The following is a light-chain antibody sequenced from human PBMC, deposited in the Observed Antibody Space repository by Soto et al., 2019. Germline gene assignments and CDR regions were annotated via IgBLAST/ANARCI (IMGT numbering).Light chain of an antibody. CDR3: QQSYSTPCT. Sequence: DIQMTQSPSTLSSSVGDRVIITCRASQRISSWLAWYQQKPGKAPKLLMYEASSLESGVPSRFSGSGSGTDFTLTISRLEPDDFAAYDCQQSYSTPCTFGQGTRLDIK. CDR1: QRISSW. J-gene: IGKJ5*01. V-gene: IGKV1-5*03. CDR2: EAS.